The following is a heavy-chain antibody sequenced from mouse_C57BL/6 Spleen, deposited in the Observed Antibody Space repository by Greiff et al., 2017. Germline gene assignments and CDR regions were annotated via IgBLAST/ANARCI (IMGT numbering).Heavy chain of an antibody. V-gene: IGHV1-64*01. CDR1: GYTFTSYW. J-gene: IGHJ3*01. D-gene: IGHD1-1*01. CDR3: ARSGDYYGSSYWFAY. Sequence: QVQLQQSGAELVKPGASVKLSCKASGYTFTSYWMHWVKQRPGQGLEWIGMIHPNSGSTNYNEKFKSKATLTVDKSSSTAYMQLSSLTSEDSAVYYCARSGDYYGSSYWFAYWGQGTLVTVSA. CDR2: IHPNSGST.